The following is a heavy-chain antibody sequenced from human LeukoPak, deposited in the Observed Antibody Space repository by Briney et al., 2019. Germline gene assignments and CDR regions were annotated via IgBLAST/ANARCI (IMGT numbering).Heavy chain of an antibody. CDR3: AKGPGNSRAYFDY. CDR1: GFTFSSYG. CDR2: IWYDASNK. V-gene: IGHV3-33*06. Sequence: GRSLRLSCAASGFTFSSYGMLWVRQAPGKGLEWVALIWYDASNKYYADSVKGRFTISRDNSKNTLYLQMNSLRAEDTAVYYCAKGPGNSRAYFDYWGQGTLVTVSS. D-gene: IGHD4-4*01. J-gene: IGHJ4*02.